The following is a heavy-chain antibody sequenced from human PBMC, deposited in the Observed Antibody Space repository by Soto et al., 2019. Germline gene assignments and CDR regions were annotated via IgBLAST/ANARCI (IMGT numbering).Heavy chain of an antibody. V-gene: IGHV3-64*01. Sequence: EVQLVESGGGLVQPGGSLRLSCAASGFTFSSYAMHWVRQAPGKGLEYVSAISSNGGSTYYANSVKGRFTISRDNSKNTLYLQMGSLRAEDMAVYYCARKTTVTKDDAFDIWGQGTMVTVSS. CDR3: ARKTTVTKDDAFDI. CDR1: GFTFSSYA. J-gene: IGHJ3*02. CDR2: ISSNGGST. D-gene: IGHD4-17*01.